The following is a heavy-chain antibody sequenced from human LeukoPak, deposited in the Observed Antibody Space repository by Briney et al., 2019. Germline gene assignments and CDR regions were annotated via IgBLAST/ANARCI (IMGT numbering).Heavy chain of an antibody. V-gene: IGHV3-30*04. CDR2: ISYDGSNK. CDR1: GFTFSSYA. CDR3: ASGFLDDFWSGHF. D-gene: IGHD3-3*01. J-gene: IGHJ4*02. Sequence: LTGGSLRLSCAASGFTFSSYAMHWVRQAPGKGLEGVAVISYDGSNKYYADSVKGRFTISRDNAKKSLYLQMNSLRAEDTAVYYCASGFLDDFWSGHFWGQGTLVTVSS.